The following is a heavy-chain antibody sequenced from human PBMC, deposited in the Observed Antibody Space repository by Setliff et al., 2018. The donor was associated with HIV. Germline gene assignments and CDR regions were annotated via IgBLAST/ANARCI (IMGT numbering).Heavy chain of an antibody. D-gene: IGHD3-16*01. CDR2: IYYDGRT. J-gene: IGHJ5*01. V-gene: IGHV4-38-2*01. CDR1: GNSISSGYY. CDR3: ARGGAVSADFDS. Sequence: PSETLSLTCVVSGNSISSGYYWGWVRQPPGKGLEWIGSIYYDGRTFYKPSLKSRLTISVDTSKNQFSLSLNSVTAADTAVYFCARGGAVSADFDSWGQGTLVTVSS.